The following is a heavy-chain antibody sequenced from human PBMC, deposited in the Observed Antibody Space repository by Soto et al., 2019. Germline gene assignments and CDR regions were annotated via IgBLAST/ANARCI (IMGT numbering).Heavy chain of an antibody. J-gene: IGHJ5*02. CDR1: GYTFTGYY. V-gene: IGHV1-2*02. Sequence: QVQLVQSGAEVKKPGASVKVSCKASGYTFTGYYIHWVRQAPGQGLEWMGWINPNSGDTNLAQKFEGRATIPRATSISTAYMELSMLASDDTAAYFCARGIVVRGQGWFDPWGQGTLVTVSS. D-gene: IGHD2-15*01. CDR3: ARGIVVRGQGWFDP. CDR2: INPNSGDT.